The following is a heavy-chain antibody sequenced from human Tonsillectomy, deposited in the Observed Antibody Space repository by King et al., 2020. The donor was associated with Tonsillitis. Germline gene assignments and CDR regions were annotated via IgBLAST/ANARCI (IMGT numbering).Heavy chain of an antibody. CDR1: GFTFSTYG. CDR3: AKDWGLVVVPAGGMDV. CDR2: ISYDGSNK. D-gene: IGHD2-2*01. Sequence: VQLVESGGGVVQPGRSLRLSCAASGFTFSTYGMHLVRQAPGKGLEWVAVISYDGSNKYYAYSVTGRFTISRDNSKNTLYLQMNSLRAEDTAVYYCAKDWGLVVVPAGGMDVWGQGTTVTVSS. V-gene: IGHV3-30*18. J-gene: IGHJ6*02.